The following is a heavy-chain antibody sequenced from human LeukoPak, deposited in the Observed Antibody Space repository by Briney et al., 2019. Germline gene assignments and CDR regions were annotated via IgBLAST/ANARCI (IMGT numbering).Heavy chain of an antibody. CDR2: ISAYNGNT. J-gene: IGHJ4*02. D-gene: IGHD2-21*02. V-gene: IGHV1-18*03. CDR1: GYSFTSYG. CDR3: ARGIWSTTLTAYYLDY. Sequence: ASVKVSCKASGYSFTSYGISWVRQAPGQGLAWMGWISAYNGNTNYAQKLQGRVTITRDTSASIAYMELSSLRSDDMAVYYCARGIWSTTLTAYYLDYWGQGTLVTVSS.